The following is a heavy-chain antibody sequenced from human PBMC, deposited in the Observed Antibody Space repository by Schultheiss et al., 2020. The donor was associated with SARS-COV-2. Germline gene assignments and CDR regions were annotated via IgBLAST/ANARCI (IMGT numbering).Heavy chain of an antibody. V-gene: IGHV3-21*01. Sequence: GGSLRLSCAASGFTFTTYTMTWVRQAPGKGLEWVSSISSSSDYIYYADSLKGRFTISRDNPKNSLYLQMNSLRVEDTAVYYCAKRGGSYTPLAFDIWGQGTMVTVSS. CDR3: AKRGGSYTPLAFDI. CDR1: GFTFTTYT. CDR2: ISSSSDYI. D-gene: IGHD1-26*01. J-gene: IGHJ3*02.